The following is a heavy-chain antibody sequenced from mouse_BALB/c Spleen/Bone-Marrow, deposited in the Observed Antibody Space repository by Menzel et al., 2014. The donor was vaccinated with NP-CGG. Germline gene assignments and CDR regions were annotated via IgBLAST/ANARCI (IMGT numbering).Heavy chain of an antibody. CDR2: INPYNDGT. D-gene: IGHD2-3*01. CDR1: GYTLTSYV. V-gene: IGHV1-14*01. CDR3: AREDGYYGMDY. J-gene: IGHJ4*01. Sequence: VQLQQSGPELVKPGAPVKMSCKASGYTLTSYVLHWVKQKPGQGLEWIGYINPYNDGTKSNEKFKGKATLTSDKSSSTAYMELSSLTSEDSAVYYCAREDGYYGMDYWGQGTSVTVSS.